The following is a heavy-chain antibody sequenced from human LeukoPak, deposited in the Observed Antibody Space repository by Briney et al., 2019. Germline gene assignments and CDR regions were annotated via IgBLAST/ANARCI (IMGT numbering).Heavy chain of an antibody. J-gene: IGHJ4*02. D-gene: IGHD3-10*01. CDR1: GYTFTGYY. CDR3: ARDDGDYYFDY. V-gene: IGHV1-2*04. Sequence: ASVKVSRKASGYTFTGYYMHWVRQAPGQGLEWMGWINPNSGGTNYAQKFQGWVTMTRDTSISTAYMELSRLRSDDTAVYYCARDDGDYYFDYWGQGTLVTVSS. CDR2: INPNSGGT.